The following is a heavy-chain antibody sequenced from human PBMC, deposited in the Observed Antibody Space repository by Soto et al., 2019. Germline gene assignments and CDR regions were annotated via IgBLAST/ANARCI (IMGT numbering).Heavy chain of an antibody. D-gene: IGHD6-13*01. CDR2: IIPLTETP. V-gene: IGHV1-69*13. CDR1: GGTFSNYA. Sequence: SVKVSCKASGGTFSNYAISWVRQAPGHGLEWVGGIIPLTETPVYAQTAQGRLTITADEITSAAYMELSSLRSDDTAVYHCAIGTRNSWTCDFWGQGTLVTVSS. CDR3: AIGTRNSWTCDF. J-gene: IGHJ4*02.